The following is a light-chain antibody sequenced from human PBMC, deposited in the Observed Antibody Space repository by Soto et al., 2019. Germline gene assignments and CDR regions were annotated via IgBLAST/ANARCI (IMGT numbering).Light chain of an antibody. CDR1: SSNIGAGYD. Sequence: QSVLTQPPSVSGAPGQRVTISCTGSSSNIGAGYDVHWYQRLPGTAPKLLIYGNSNRPSGVPDRFSGSKSGTSASLAITGVQAEDEADYYCQSYNSSLSAVVFGGGTKVTVL. CDR2: GNS. V-gene: IGLV1-40*01. J-gene: IGLJ2*01. CDR3: QSYNSSLSAVV.